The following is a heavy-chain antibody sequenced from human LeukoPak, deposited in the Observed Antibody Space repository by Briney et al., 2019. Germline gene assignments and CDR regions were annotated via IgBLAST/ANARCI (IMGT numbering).Heavy chain of an antibody. CDR2: ISGSGGST. D-gene: IGHD3-10*01. CDR3: AKGGNYYGSGSYYKG. V-gene: IGHV3-23*01. Sequence: GGSLRLSCAASGFTFSSYALNWVRQAPGKGLEWVSGISGSGGSTYYADSVKGRFTISRDNSKNTLYLQMNSLRAEDTAVYYCAKGGNYYGSGSYYKGWGQGTLVTVSS. CDR1: GFTFSSYA. J-gene: IGHJ4*02.